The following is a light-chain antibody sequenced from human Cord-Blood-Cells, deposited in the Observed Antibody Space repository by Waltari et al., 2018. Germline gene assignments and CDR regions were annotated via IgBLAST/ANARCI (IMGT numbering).Light chain of an antibody. J-gene: IGLJ7*01. V-gene: IGLV1-47*01. CDR1: SSNIGSNY. CDR3: AAWDDSLSAV. CDR2: RNN. Sequence: QSVLTQPPSASGTPGQRVTISCSGSSSNIGSNYVYWYQQLPGPAPKLLSYRNNQRPSGVPDRFSGSKSGTSASLAISGLRSEDEADYYCAAWDDSLSAVFGGGTQLTVL.